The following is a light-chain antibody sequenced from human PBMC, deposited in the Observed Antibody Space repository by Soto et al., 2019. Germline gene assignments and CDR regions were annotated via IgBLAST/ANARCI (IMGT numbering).Light chain of an antibody. J-gene: IGKJ1*01. V-gene: IGKV1-5*01. CDR1: QTISNW. CDR2: DAS. Sequence: DIQMTQSPSTLSASVGDRVTTTCRASQTISNWLAWYQQKPGKAPKLLIYDASSLEGGVPSRFSGSGSGTEFTLTLSCLQPDDFATYYCQLYYSYWTVGQGTKVEIK. CDR3: QLYYSYWT.